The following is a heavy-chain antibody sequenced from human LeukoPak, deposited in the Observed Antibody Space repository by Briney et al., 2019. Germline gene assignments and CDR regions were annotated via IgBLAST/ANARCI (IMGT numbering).Heavy chain of an antibody. CDR2: IYYSGST. J-gene: IGHJ4*02. Sequence: NPSETLSLTCTVSGGSISSSSYYWGWIRQPPGKGLEWIGSIYYSGSTYYNPSLKSRVTISVDTSKNQFSLKLSSVTAADTAVYYCARHPVDSSAYHQIRGDYWGQGTLVTVSS. V-gene: IGHV4-39*01. D-gene: IGHD3-22*01. CDR1: GGSISSSSYY. CDR3: ARHPVDSSAYHQIRGDY.